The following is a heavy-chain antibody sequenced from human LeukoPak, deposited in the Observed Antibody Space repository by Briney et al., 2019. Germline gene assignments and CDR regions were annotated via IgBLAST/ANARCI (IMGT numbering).Heavy chain of an antibody. J-gene: IGHJ4*02. CDR3: ARDSNGPAF. V-gene: IGHV3-7*03. D-gene: IGHD6-19*01. CDR1: GFTFSKYC. CDR2: IKQDGSEK. Sequence: GGSLRLSCEASGFTFSKYCMSWVRQAPGRGLEWVADIKQDGSEKYYVDSVKGRFTISRDYSKSTLYLQMNSLRADDTAVYYCARDSNGPAFWGQGTLVTVSS.